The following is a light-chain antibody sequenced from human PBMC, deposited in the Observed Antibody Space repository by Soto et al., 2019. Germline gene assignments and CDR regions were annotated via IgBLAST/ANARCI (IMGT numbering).Light chain of an antibody. Sequence: VLTQSPATLSLSPGGRAILSCRASQTVSRYYLSWYQKKPGQPPRLLIYGASTRATGVPDRFSGSGSGADFTLTISGLQPEDFAVYYCQQALTFGGGTTVE. CDR2: GAS. CDR1: QTVSRYY. J-gene: IGKJ4*01. CDR3: QQALT. V-gene: IGKV3D-7*01.